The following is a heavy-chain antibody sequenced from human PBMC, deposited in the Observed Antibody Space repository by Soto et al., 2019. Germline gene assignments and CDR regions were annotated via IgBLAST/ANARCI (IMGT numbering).Heavy chain of an antibody. CDR3: AKDPLYYDFWSGPGGWFDP. Sequence: PGGSLRLSCAASGFAFSSYAMSWVRQAPGKGLDWVSSISGSSERTYYADSVKGRFTISRDSSENTLYLQLNSLRADDTALYYCAKDPLYYDFWSGPGGWFDPWGQGTLVTVSS. D-gene: IGHD3-3*01. CDR1: GFAFSSYA. J-gene: IGHJ5*02. CDR2: ISGSSERT. V-gene: IGHV3-23*01.